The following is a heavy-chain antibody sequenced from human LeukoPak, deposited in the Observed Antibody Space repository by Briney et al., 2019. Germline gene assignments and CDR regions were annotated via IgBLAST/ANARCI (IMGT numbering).Heavy chain of an antibody. CDR2: ISYDGSNK. V-gene: IGHV3-30-3*01. J-gene: IGHJ4*02. CDR3: ARGLYYYDSSGYIG. CDR1: GFTFSSYA. Sequence: GGSLRLSCAASGFTFSSYAVHWVRQAPGKGLEWVAVISYDGSNKYYADSVKGRFTISRDNSENTLYLQMNSLRAEDTAVYYCARGLYYYDSSGYIGWGQGTLVTVSS. D-gene: IGHD3-22*01.